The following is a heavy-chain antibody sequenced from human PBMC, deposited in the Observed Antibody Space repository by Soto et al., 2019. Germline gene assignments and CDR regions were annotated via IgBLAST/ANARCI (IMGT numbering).Heavy chain of an antibody. CDR3: ASSSGGDGMDV. CDR1: GDSISRYH. J-gene: IGHJ6*02. D-gene: IGHD3-10*01. V-gene: IGHV4-59*01. CDR2: IYYSGST. Sequence: SETLSLTCTVSGDSISRYHWSWIRQPPGKGLEWVAYIYYSGSTNYNPSLKSRVSISVDTSKNQFSLKLSSVTAADTAVYYCASSSGGDGMDVWGQGTTVT.